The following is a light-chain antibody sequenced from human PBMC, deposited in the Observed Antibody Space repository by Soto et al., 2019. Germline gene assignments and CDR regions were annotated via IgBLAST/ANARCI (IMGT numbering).Light chain of an antibody. CDR3: MQTLLPPIT. V-gene: IGKV2-28*01. Sequence: DIVMTQSPLSLPFIPGEPASISCRSSQSLLHINGNNYLDWYLQKPGHSPQLLIYLGSNRASGVPDRFSGSGSGTDFTLKISRVEAEDVGVYYCMQTLLPPITFGQGTRLEIK. CDR1: QSLLHINGNNY. J-gene: IGKJ5*01. CDR2: LGS.